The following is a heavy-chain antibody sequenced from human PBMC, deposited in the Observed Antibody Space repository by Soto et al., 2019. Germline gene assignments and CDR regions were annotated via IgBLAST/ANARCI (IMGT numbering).Heavy chain of an antibody. J-gene: IGHJ4*02. CDR3: AKDPRDQSVLRFLEWLFTTYYFDY. CDR1: GFTFSSYA. Sequence: GGSLRLSCAASGFTFSSYAMSWVRQAPGKGLEWVSAISGSGGSTYYADSVKGRFTISRDNSKNTLYLQMNSLRAEDTAVYYCAKDPRDQSVLRFLEWLFTTYYFDYWGQGTLVTVSS. V-gene: IGHV3-23*01. CDR2: ISGSGGST. D-gene: IGHD3-3*01.